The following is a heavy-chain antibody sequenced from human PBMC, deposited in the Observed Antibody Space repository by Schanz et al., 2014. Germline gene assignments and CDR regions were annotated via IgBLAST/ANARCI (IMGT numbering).Heavy chain of an antibody. CDR2: INPSGGST. V-gene: IGHV1-46*03. CDR1: GYTFTSDS. D-gene: IGHD6-6*01. J-gene: IGHJ4*02. Sequence: QVQLVQSGAEVKKPGASVKVSCKASGYTFTSDSMHWVRQAPGQGLEWMGMINPSGGSTTYAQKFQGRVTMTRDTSTSTVYLELSSLRSDDTAVYYCGRGFSRSYIDFWGQGTLXTVSS. CDR3: GRGFSRSYIDF.